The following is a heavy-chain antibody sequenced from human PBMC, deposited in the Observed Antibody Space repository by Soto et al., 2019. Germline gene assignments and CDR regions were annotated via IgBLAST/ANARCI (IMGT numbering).Heavy chain of an antibody. D-gene: IGHD3-16*02. CDR1: GGTFSSYA. V-gene: IGHV1-69*01. CDR3: ARASRGSYHYYYYYGMDV. J-gene: IGHJ6*02. Sequence: QVQLVQSGAEVKKPGSSVKVSCKASGGTFSSYAISWVLQAPGQGREWMGGIIPIFGTANYAQKFQGRVTITADESTSTAYMELSSLRSEDTAVYYCARASRGSYHYYYYYGMDVWGQGTTVTVSS. CDR2: IIPIFGTA.